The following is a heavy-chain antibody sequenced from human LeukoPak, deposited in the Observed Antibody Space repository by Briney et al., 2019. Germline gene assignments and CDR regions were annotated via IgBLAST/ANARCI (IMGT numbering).Heavy chain of an antibody. Sequence: GESLKISCKGSGYSFPSYWIGWVRQMPGKGLEWMGIIYPGDSDTRYSPSFQGQVTISADKSISTAYLQWSSLKASDTAMYYCARHHDSSGDAFQHWGQGTLVTVSS. CDR2: IYPGDSDT. CDR1: GYSFPSYW. J-gene: IGHJ1*01. V-gene: IGHV5-51*01. D-gene: IGHD3-22*01. CDR3: ARHHDSSGDAFQH.